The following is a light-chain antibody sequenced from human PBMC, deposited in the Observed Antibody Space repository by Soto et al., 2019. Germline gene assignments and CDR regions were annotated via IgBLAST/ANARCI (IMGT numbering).Light chain of an antibody. CDR3: GTWESSRSNGI. CDR1: NSNIGNND. CDR2: DNK. J-gene: IGLJ2*01. V-gene: IGLV1-51*01. Sequence: QSVLTQPPSVSAAPGQTVTISCSGSNSNIGNNDVSWYQQLPGTAPKHLIYDNKKRPSGIPARFSGSKSGTTASLRNTGLQTGDEAQYYYGTWESSRSNGIFGAGTKLTGL.